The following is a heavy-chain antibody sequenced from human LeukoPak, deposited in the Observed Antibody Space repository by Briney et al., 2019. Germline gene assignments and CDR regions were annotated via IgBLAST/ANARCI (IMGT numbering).Heavy chain of an antibody. D-gene: IGHD5-18*01. CDR1: GFTFSSYA. J-gene: IGHJ4*02. V-gene: IGHV3-23*01. Sequence: GGSLRLSCAASGFTFSSYAMSWVRQAPGKGLEWVSVISGSGISTYYGDSMKDRFTISRDNSKNTLYLQMNGLGAEDTAVYHCAKSTGRYSYDAPGDYWGQGTLVTVSS. CDR3: AKSTGRYSYDAPGDY. CDR2: ISGSGIST.